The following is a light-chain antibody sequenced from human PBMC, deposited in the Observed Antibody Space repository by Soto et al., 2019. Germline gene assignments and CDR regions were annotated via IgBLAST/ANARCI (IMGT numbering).Light chain of an antibody. CDR3: QQYGSSRFT. CDR1: QSVSSSY. CDR2: GAS. V-gene: IGKV3-20*01. J-gene: IGKJ3*01. Sequence: EIVLTQSPGTLSLCPGERATLSCRASQSVSSSYLAWYQEKPGQAPRLLIYGASSRATGIADRFSGSGSGADFTRTISRLEPEDFAVYYCQQYGSSRFTCGPGTKVDIK.